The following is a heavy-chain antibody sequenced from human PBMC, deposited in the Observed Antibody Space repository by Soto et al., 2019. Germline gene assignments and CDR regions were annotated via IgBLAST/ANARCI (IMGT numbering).Heavy chain of an antibody. CDR1: GYTFTSYA. Sequence: GASVKVSCKASGYTFTSYAMHWVRQAPGQRLEWTGWINAGNGNTKYSQKFQGRVTITRDTSASTAYMELSSLRSEDTAVYYCARVGSSSWYNDYWGQGTLVTVSS. V-gene: IGHV1-3*01. J-gene: IGHJ4*02. CDR2: INAGNGNT. D-gene: IGHD6-13*01. CDR3: ARVGSSSWYNDY.